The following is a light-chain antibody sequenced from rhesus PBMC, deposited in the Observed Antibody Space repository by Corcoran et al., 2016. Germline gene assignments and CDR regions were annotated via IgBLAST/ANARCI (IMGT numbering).Light chain of an antibody. CDR2: YTD. CDR1: SSNPGSNG. Sequence: QSVLTQPPSASEAATKSVTISCSGSSSNPGSNGVSWYQQLPGAAPKLLIFYTDQRASAVSDRFSGSKSGTSASLAISALQTEDEADYYCATWDDDLGGYIFGGGTRLTVL. CDR3: ATWDDDLGGYI. J-gene: IGLJ1*01. V-gene: IGLV1-60*01.